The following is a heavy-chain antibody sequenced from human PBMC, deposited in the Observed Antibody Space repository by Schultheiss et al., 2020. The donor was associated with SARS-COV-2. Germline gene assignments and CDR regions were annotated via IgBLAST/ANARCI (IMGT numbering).Heavy chain of an antibody. Sequence: GGSLRLSCAASGFTFSDYYMSWIRQAPGKGLEWVSYISSSSSYTNYADSVKGRFTISRDNSKNTLYLQMNSLRAEDTAVYYCARDGKLWWFGELLFYYYMDVWGKGTTVTVSS. J-gene: IGHJ6*03. CDR1: GFTFSDYY. V-gene: IGHV3-11*06. CDR3: ARDGKLWWFGELLFYYYMDV. CDR2: ISSSSSYT. D-gene: IGHD3-10*01.